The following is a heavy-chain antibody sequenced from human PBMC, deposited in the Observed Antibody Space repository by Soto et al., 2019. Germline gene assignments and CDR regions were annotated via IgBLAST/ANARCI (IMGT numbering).Heavy chain of an antibody. Sequence: EVQLVESGGGVVQPGRSLRLSCAGSGFTFDDYAMYWVRQRPGAGLEWVAGISWSSGNIAHADSVKGRFTISRDNDMSSLYLQMNSLRSEDTALYYCGRGGSGALTAAAGRTNWFDPWGQGTLVIVSS. D-gene: IGHD6-25*01. CDR2: ISWSSGNI. J-gene: IGHJ5*02. CDR3: GRGGSGALTAAAGRTNWFDP. CDR1: GFTFDDYA. V-gene: IGHV3-9*01.